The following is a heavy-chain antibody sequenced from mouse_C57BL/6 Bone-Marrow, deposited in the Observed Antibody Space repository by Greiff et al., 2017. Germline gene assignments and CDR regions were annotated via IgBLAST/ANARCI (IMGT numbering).Heavy chain of an antibody. CDR1: GYTFTSYW. J-gene: IGHJ3*01. D-gene: IGHD2-4*01. CDR3: VPAYDYPVAD. Sequence: QVQLQQPGAELVRPGTSVKLSCKASGYTFTSYWMHWVKQRPGQGLEWIGVIDPSDSYTNYNQKCKGKATLTVDTASSTAYMQLSSLTSEDSAVYYFVPAYDYPVADWGQGTLVTVSA. CDR2: IDPSDSYT. V-gene: IGHV1-59*01.